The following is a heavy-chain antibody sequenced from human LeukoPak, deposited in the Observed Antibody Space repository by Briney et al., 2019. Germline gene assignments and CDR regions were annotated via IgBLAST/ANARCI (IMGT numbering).Heavy chain of an antibody. V-gene: IGHV3-30*03. J-gene: IGHJ4*02. CDR2: ISYDGSNK. D-gene: IGHD7-27*01. CDR1: GFTFSNYG. CDR3: ARDLKWGSLFDY. Sequence: GGSLRLSCAASGFTFSNYGMHWVRQAPGKGLEWVAVISYDGSNKYYADSVKGRFTISRDNSKNTLYLQMNSLRGEDTAVYYCARDLKWGSLFDYWGQGTLVTVSS.